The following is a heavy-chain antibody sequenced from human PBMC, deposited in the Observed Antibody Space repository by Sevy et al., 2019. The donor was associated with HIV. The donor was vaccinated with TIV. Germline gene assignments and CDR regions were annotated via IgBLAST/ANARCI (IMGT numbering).Heavy chain of an antibody. D-gene: IGHD2-15*01. CDR2: ISAYNGNK. CDR1: GYTFTSYG. J-gene: IGHJ3*02. V-gene: IGHV1-18*01. Sequence: ASVKVSCKASGYTFTSYGISWVRQAPGQGLEWMGWISAYNGNKNYEQKLQGRVTMTTDTSTSTAYMELRSLRSDDTAVYYCAGGGGGSGGSCYPGAFDIWGQGTMVTVSS. CDR3: AGGGGGSGGSCYPGAFDI.